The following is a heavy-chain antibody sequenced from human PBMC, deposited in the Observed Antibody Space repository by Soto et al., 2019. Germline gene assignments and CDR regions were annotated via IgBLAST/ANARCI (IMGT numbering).Heavy chain of an antibody. CDR2: IIPVFGTA. V-gene: IGHV1-69*06. CDR1: GGTFSSSA. J-gene: IGHJ6*02. CDR3: ARERSERGKDV. Sequence: QVQLVQSGAEVKKPGSSVKVSCKASGGTFSSSAISWVRQDPGQGLEWMGAIIPVFGTAHYAQKFQGRVTITADKPTSTAYMELSRLRSEDTAVYYCARERSERGKDVWGQGTTVTVSS.